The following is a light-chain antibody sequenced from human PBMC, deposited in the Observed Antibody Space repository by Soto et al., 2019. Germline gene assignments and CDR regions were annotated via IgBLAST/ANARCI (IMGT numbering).Light chain of an antibody. CDR1: QTVLDSFNNKDC. Sequence: DIVMTQSPDSLAVSLGERATINCKSSQTVLDSFNNKDCLTWYQQKPGQPPKLLIYWASTREFGVPDRFSGSGSGTDFTLTISSLQAEDVAVYYCQQYYSTPRTFGHGTKVDSK. V-gene: IGKV4-1*01. J-gene: IGKJ1*01. CDR2: WAS. CDR3: QQYYSTPRT.